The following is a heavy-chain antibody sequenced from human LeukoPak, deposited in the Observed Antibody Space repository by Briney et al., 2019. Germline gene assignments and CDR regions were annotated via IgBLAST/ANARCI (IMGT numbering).Heavy chain of an antibody. Sequence: SETLSLTCAVYGGSFSGYYWSWIRQPPGKGLEWIGEINHSGSTDYNPSLKSRVTISVDTSKNQFSLKLSSVTAADTAVYYCARGGYSYYRPKHHYGMDVWGQGTTVTVSS. V-gene: IGHV4-34*01. D-gene: IGHD5-18*01. CDR2: INHSGST. J-gene: IGHJ6*02. CDR1: GGSFSGYY. CDR3: ARGGYSYYRPKHHYGMDV.